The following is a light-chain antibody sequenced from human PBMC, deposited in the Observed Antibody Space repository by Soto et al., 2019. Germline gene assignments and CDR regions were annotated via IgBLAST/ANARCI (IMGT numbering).Light chain of an antibody. CDR2: DVI. J-gene: IGLJ2*01. V-gene: IGLV2-8*01. CDR3: SSYAGSNNLL. Sequence: QSVLTQPPSASGSPGQSVTISCTGTSRDIGGYDFVSWYQQHPGKAPKLLIYDVIKRPSGVPDRFSGSKSGNTASLTVSGLHTDDEADYYCSSYAGSNNLLFGGGTKLTVL. CDR1: SRDIGGYDF.